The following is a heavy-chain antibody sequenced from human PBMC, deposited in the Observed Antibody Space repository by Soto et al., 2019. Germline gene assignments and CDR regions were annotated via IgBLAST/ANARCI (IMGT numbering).Heavy chain of an antibody. Sequence: QVQLQESGPGVVKPSDTLSLTCIVSGGSISSYRWSWIRQPPGKGLEWIGYIYYNGNTNYNPSLKSRVTISLDTSKNQLSLRLTSVTAADTAVYYCAAGIHDYGDRVCFDYWGQGTLVTVSS. D-gene: IGHD4-17*01. CDR3: AAGIHDYGDRVCFDY. CDR2: IYYNGNT. J-gene: IGHJ4*02. V-gene: IGHV4-59*07. CDR1: GGSISSYR.